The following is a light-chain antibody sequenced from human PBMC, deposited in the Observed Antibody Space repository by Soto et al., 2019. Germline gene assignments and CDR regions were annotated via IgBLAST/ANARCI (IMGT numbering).Light chain of an antibody. Sequence: QSALTQPASVSGSPGQSITISCTATSSDVGDYNYVSWYQHHPGKAPKVMIYDVSHRPSGVSNRFSGSKSGNTASLTISGLQAEDEADYYCSSYTPTYSVLFGGGTKLTVL. CDR3: SSYTPTYSVL. CDR1: SSDVGDYNY. CDR2: DVS. V-gene: IGLV2-14*01. J-gene: IGLJ2*01.